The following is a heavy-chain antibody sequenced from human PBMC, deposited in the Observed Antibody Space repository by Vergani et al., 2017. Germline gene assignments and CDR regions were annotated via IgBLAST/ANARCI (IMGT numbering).Heavy chain of an antibody. V-gene: IGHV1-69*04. D-gene: IGHD3-16*01. CDR2: IIPILGIA. J-gene: IGHJ6*02. CDR1: GGTFSSYA. CDR3: ARAIGMGGGDYGMDV. Sequence: QVQLVQSGAEVKKPGSSVKVSCKASGGTFSSYAISWVRQAPGQGLEWMGRIIPILGIANYAQKFQGRVTITADKSTSTAYMELSSLRSEDKAVYYCARAIGMGGGDYGMDVWGQGTTVTVSS.